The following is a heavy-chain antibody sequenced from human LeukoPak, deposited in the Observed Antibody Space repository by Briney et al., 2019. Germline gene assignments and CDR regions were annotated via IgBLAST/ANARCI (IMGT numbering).Heavy chain of an antibody. CDR2: ISYDGSNK. Sequence: GRSLRLSCAASGFTFSHYGMHWVRQAPGKGLDWVAIISYDGSNKFYGDSVKGRFTISRDNSKDTLYLQMNSLRAEDTAVYYCAKSPGVLLWFGSFDYWGQGTLVTVSS. CDR3: AKSPGVLLWFGSFDY. V-gene: IGHV3-30*18. CDR1: GFTFSHYG. D-gene: IGHD3-10*01. J-gene: IGHJ4*02.